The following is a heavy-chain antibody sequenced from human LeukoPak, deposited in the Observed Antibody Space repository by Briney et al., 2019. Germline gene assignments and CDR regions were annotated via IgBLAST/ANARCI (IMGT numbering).Heavy chain of an antibody. CDR2: ISSSSGYI. CDR3: AKLNAMTTMTPFDY. V-gene: IGHV3-21*04. CDR1: GFTFSTYS. D-gene: IGHD4-17*01. J-gene: IGHJ4*02. Sequence: GGSLRLSCAASGFTFSTYSMNWVRQAPGQGLEWVSSISSSSGYIYYADSVKGRFTISRDNSKNTLYLQMNSLRAEDTAVYYCAKLNAMTTMTPFDYWGQGTLVTVSS.